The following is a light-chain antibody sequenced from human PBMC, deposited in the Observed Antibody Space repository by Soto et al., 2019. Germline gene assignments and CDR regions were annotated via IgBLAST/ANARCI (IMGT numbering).Light chain of an antibody. CDR3: AAWAASPYV. CDR1: SSNIGSNT. V-gene: IGLV1-44*01. J-gene: IGLJ1*01. CDR2: SNN. Sequence: QSVLTQPPSASGTPGQRVTISCSGSSSNIGSNTVNWYQQLPGTAPKLLIYSNNQRPSGVPDQFSGYKSRTSASLVISGLQSEDEADYYCAAWAASPYVFGTGTKATVL.